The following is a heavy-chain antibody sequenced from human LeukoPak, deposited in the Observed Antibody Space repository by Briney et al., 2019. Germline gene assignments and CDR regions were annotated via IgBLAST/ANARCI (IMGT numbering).Heavy chain of an antibody. CDR1: GGSISSYY. V-gene: IGHV4-4*07. CDR2: IYTSGST. Sequence: SETLSLTCTVSGGSISSYYWSWIRQPAGKGLEWIGRIYTSGSTNYNPSLKSRVTMSVDTSKNQFSLKLSSVTAADTAVYYCARGSGYATRGWFDPWGQGTLVTVSS. CDR3: ARGSGYATRGWFDP. D-gene: IGHD5-12*01. J-gene: IGHJ5*02.